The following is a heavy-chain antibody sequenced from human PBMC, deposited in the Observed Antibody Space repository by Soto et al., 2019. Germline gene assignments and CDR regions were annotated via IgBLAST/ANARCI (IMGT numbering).Heavy chain of an antibody. V-gene: IGHV1-18*01. D-gene: IGHD1-1*01. CDR2: ISAHNGNT. CDR1: GYGFTTYG. J-gene: IGHJ4*02. Sequence: QVHLVQSGAEVKKPGASVKVSCKGSGYGFTTYGITWVRQAPGQGLEWMAWISAHNGNTNYAQKLQGRVTVTRDTSTSTAYRELRSLRSDDTAVYYCARGRYGDYWGQGALLTVSA. CDR3: ARGRYGDY.